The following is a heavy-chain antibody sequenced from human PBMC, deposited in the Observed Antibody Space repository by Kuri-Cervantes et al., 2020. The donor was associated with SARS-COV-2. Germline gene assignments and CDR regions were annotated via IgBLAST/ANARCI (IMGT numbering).Heavy chain of an antibody. D-gene: IGHD1-26*01. J-gene: IGHJ3*02. Sequence: LSLTCVASGFSFSDAWMSWVRQAPGKGLEWVAVISYDGSNKYYAGSVKGRFTISRDNSKNTLYLQMNSLRAEDTAVYYCAKSWSGSYYGAFDIWGQGTMVTVSS. V-gene: IGHV3-30*18. CDR1: GFSFSDAW. CDR2: ISYDGSNK. CDR3: AKSWSGSYYGAFDI.